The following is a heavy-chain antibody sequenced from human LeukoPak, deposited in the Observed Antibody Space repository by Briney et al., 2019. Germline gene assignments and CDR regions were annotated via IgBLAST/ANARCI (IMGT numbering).Heavy chain of an antibody. CDR2: ISNDGIKK. V-gene: IGHV3-30*03. CDR3: ASVRYFDWLVDN. CDR1: GLTFSDYG. D-gene: IGHD3-9*01. Sequence: PGGSLRLSCAASGLTFSDYGMHWVRQAPGKGLEWVAVISNDGIKKDHADSVKGRFTISRDNSKNTVYLQMNSLRTDDTAVYYCASVRYFDWLVDNWGQGTLVTVSS. J-gene: IGHJ4*02.